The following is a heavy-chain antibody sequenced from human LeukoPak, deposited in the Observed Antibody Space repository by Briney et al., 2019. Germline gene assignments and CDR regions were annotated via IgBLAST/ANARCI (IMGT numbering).Heavy chain of an antibody. V-gene: IGHV3-23*01. Sequence: GGSLRLSCAGSGFTFDNYALAWVRQAPGKGLEWVSSISGSGGSVYSAGSVTGRFTISRDNSKNTLYLQMNSLRAEDTAVYHCVREVPSLDYWGQGTLVTVSS. J-gene: IGHJ4*02. CDR1: GFTFDNYA. CDR3: VREVPSLDY. D-gene: IGHD4/OR15-4a*01. CDR2: ISGSGGSV.